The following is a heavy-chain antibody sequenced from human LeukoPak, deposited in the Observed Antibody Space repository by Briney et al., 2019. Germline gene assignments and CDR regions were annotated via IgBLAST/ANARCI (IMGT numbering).Heavy chain of an antibody. Sequence: PGGSLRLSCVASGFTFSNHWRHWVRQAPWKGLDGVAIINQDGSEKNYVCSVKGRFTISRENAKNSLYLQMNSLRADDTAVSYCPRKPAGVATRKRNLNYYYYYLGVWGKVPTVPV. D-gene: IGHD1-14*01. CDR1: GFTFSNHW. V-gene: IGHV3-7*01. CDR2: INQDGSEK. J-gene: IGHJ6*03. CDR3: PRKPAGVATRKRNLNYYYYYLGV.